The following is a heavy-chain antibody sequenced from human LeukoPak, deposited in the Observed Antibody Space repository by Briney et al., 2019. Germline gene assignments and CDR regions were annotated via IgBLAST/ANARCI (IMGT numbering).Heavy chain of an antibody. CDR2: ISDSGGST. V-gene: IGHV3-43*02. CDR3: AKERIAAAGTFYFQH. Sequence: GGSLRLSCAASGFTFSSYAMSWVRQAPGKGPEWVSVISDSGGSTYYADSVKGRFTISRDNSKNSLYLQMNSLRTEDTALYYCAKERIAAAGTFYFQHWGQGTLVTVSS. CDR1: GFTFSSYA. D-gene: IGHD6-13*01. J-gene: IGHJ1*01.